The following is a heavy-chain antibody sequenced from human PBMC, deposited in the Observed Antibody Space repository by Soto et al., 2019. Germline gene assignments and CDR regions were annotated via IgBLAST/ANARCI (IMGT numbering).Heavy chain of an antibody. V-gene: IGHV3-53*01. CDR2: IYSGGST. CDR1: GFTVGSNY. Sequence: PGGSLRLSCAASGFTVGSNYMSWFRQAPGKGLEWVSVIYSGGSTYYADSVKGRFTISRDNSKNTLYLQMSSLGAEDTSVYYCARDWWLLDYYYGMDDWGQGTTVTVSS. J-gene: IGHJ6*02. D-gene: IGHD2-21*01. CDR3: ARDWWLLDYYYGMDD.